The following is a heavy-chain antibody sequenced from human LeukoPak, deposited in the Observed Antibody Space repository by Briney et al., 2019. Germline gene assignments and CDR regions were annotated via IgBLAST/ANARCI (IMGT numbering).Heavy chain of an antibody. CDR2: INWNGGST. D-gene: IGHD3-22*01. J-gene: IGHJ3*02. CDR3: ASSDSSGAFDI. CDR1: GFTFSSYA. V-gene: IGHV3-20*04. Sequence: GGSLRLSCAASGFTFSSYAMSWVRQAPGKGLEWVSGINWNGGSTGYADSVKGRFTISIDNAKNSLYLQMNSLRAEDTALYYCASSDSSGAFDIWGQGTMVTVSS.